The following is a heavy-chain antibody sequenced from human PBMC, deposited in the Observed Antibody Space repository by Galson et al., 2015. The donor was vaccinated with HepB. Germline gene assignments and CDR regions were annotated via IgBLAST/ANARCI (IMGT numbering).Heavy chain of an antibody. Sequence: SVKVSCKASGYTFTSYDINWVRQATGQGLEWMGWMNPNSGNTGYAQKFQGRVTMTRNTSISTAYMELSGLRSEDTAVYYCARGRYDILTGYYTLDYWGQGTLVTVSS. CDR2: MNPNSGNT. CDR3: ARGRYDILTGYYTLDY. J-gene: IGHJ4*02. D-gene: IGHD3-9*01. V-gene: IGHV1-8*01. CDR1: GYTFTSYD.